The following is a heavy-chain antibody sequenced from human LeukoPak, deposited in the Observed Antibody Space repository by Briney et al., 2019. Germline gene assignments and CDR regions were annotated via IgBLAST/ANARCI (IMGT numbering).Heavy chain of an antibody. J-gene: IGHJ4*02. D-gene: IGHD5-12*01. CDR1: GYTFTSYD. CDR3: ARGRSTGYPYYFEY. Sequence: ASVKVSCKASGYTFTSYDINWVRQATGQGLEWMGWMNPNSGSTGYAQKLQGRVTITRNTPISTAYMELSGLRSEDTAVYYCARGRSTGYPYYFEYWGQGTLVTVSS. V-gene: IGHV1-8*03. CDR2: MNPNSGST.